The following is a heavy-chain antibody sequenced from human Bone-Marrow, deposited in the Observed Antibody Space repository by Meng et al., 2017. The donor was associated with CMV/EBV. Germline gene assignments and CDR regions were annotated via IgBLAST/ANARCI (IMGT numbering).Heavy chain of an antibody. V-gene: IGHV3-30*02. CDR2: IRYDGNYK. CDR1: GFTFGGSG. Sequence: GESLKISCSTSGFTFGGSGMHWVRQAPGKGLEWVAFIRYDGNYKYYIESVKGRFTISRDNSKNTLYLQMNSLRAEDTAVYYCARELGRPPYQLLFGVGYYFDYWGQGTLVTVSS. CDR3: ARELGRPPYQLLFGVGYYFDY. J-gene: IGHJ4*02. D-gene: IGHD2-2*01.